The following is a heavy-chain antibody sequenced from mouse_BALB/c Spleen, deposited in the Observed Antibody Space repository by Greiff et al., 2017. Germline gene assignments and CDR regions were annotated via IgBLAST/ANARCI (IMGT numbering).Heavy chain of an antibody. D-gene: IGHD2-4*01. J-gene: IGHJ4*01. CDR2: ISSGGST. CDR3: ARAMITTGYYAMDY. CDR1: GFPFSSYA. V-gene: IGHV5-6-5*01. Sequence: EVMLVESGGGLVKPGGSRKLSGAASGFPFSSYAMSWVRQTPEKRLEWVASISSGGSTSYPDSVKGRFTISRDNARNILYLQMSSLRSEDTAMYYCARAMITTGYYAMDYWGQGTSVTVSS.